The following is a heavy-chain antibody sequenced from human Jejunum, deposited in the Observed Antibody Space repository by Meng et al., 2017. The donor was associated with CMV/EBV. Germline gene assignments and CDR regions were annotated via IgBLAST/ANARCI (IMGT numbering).Heavy chain of an antibody. J-gene: IGHJ4*02. Sequence: VQLMLSGTDVKKPGASVRVSCKASGYTFTHHGISWIRQAPGQGLEWMGWISCYNGDTNYAQKFQGRVTMTTDTSTSTAYMDLRSLRSDDTAVYYCARDPSNTSGRYAYFDYWGQGTLVTVSS. CDR2: ISCYNGDT. CDR1: GYTFTHHG. CDR3: ARDPSNTSGRYAYFDY. V-gene: IGHV1-18*01. D-gene: IGHD6-19*01.